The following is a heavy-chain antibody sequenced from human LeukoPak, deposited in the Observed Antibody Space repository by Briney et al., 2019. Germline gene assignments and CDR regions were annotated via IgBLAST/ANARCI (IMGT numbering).Heavy chain of an antibody. CDR3: AKDGSAYYYDSSGYYPDY. J-gene: IGHJ4*02. Sequence: GGSLRLSCAASGFTFSSYGMHWVRQAPGKGLEWVAVIWYDGSNKYYADSVKGRFTISRDNSKNTLYLQMNSLRAEDTAVYYCAKDGSAYYYDSSGYYPDYWSQGTLVTVSS. CDR1: GFTFSSYG. D-gene: IGHD3-22*01. CDR2: IWYDGSNK. V-gene: IGHV3-33*06.